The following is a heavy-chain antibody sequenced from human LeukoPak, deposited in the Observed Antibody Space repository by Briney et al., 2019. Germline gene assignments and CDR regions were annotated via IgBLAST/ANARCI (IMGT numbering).Heavy chain of an antibody. CDR3: AKDREGSGFLDY. J-gene: IGHJ4*02. D-gene: IGHD3-3*01. V-gene: IGHV3-30*02. CDR2: IRYDGSNK. CDR1: GFTFSNYG. Sequence: GGSLRLSCAASGFTFSNYGMHWVRQAPGKGLEWVAFIRYDGSNKNYADSVKGRFTTSRDNSKNTLYLQMNSLRTEDTAVYYCAKDREGSGFLDYWGQGTLVTVSS.